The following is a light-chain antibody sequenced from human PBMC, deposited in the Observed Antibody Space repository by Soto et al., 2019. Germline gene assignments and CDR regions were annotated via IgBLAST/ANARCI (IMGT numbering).Light chain of an antibody. V-gene: IGKV3-15*01. CDR2: GAS. CDR3: QQYDNWPIT. CDR1: QSININ. J-gene: IGKJ5*01. Sequence: EIVLTQSPATLSVSPGERATLSCRASQSININLAWYQQKSGQAPRLLIYGASTRATGLPARFSGSGSGTEFTLIISSLQSGDSAVYYCQQYDNWPITFGQGTRLEIK.